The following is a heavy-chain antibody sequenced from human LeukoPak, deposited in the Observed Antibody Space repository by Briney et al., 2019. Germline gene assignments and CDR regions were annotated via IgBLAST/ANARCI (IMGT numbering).Heavy chain of an antibody. CDR1: GGSFSGYY. V-gene: IGHV4-34*01. CDR2: INHSGGT. J-gene: IGHJ4*02. Sequence: KPSETLSLTCAVYGGSFSGYYWSWIRQPPGKGLEWIGEINHSGGTNYNPSLKSRVTISVDTSKNQFSPKLSSVTAADTAVYYCARGQDIVVVPAASTLYYFDYWGQGTLVTVSS. D-gene: IGHD2-2*01. CDR3: ARGQDIVVVPAASTLYYFDY.